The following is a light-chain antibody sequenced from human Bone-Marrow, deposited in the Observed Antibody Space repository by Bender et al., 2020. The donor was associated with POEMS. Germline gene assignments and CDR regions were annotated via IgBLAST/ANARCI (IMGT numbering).Light chain of an antibody. CDR1: SSDVGYYNY. Sequence: QSALTQPRSVSGSPGQSVAISCTGTSSDVGYYNYVSWYQQHPGKAPKLMIYDVSKRPSGVPDRFSGSKSGNTASLTISGLQAEDEADYYCCSYTTRKTLLFGGGTKLTVL. CDR2: DVS. CDR3: CSYTTRKTLL. V-gene: IGLV2-11*01. J-gene: IGLJ2*01.